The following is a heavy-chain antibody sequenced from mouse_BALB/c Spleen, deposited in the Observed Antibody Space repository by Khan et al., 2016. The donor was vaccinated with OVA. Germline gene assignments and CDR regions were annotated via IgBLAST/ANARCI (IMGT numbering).Heavy chain of an antibody. V-gene: IGHV1-39*01. CDR2: IDPYYGGI. CDR1: GYSFTGYN. J-gene: IGHJ1*01. CDR3: ARSTWYFDV. Sequence: EVQLQQSGPELEKPGASVKISCKASGYSFTGYNMNWVKQSNGKSLEWIGNIDPYYGGISSNQKFKGKATLTVDKSSSTAYMQLKSLTSEDSAVYYCARSTWYFDVWGAGTTVTVSS.